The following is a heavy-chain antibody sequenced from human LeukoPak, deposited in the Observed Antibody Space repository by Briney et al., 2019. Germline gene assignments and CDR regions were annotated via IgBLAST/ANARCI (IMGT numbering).Heavy chain of an antibody. CDR2: ISAYNGNT. J-gene: IGHJ5*02. CDR1: GYTFTTYG. V-gene: IGHV1-18*01. D-gene: IGHD6-13*01. CDR3: AREASTSWPNWFDP. Sequence: ASVNVSCKASGYTFTTYGISWVRQAPGQGLEWMGWISAYNGNTKYAQKLWGRVTMTTDTSTGTAYMELRSLRSDDTAVYYCAREASTSWPNWFDPWGQGTLVTVSS.